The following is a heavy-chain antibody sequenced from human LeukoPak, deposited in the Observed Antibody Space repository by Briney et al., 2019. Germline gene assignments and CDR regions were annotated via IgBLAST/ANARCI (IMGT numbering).Heavy chain of an antibody. J-gene: IGHJ4*02. CDR2: IYPGDSDT. V-gene: IGHV5-51*01. Sequence: GESLKISCKGSGYSFTSYWIGWVRQMPGKGLEWMGIIYPGDSDTRYSPSFQGQVTISADKSISTAYLQWSSLNASDTAMYYCARPRTTVVTRVDYWGQGTLVTVSS. CDR1: GYSFTSYW. D-gene: IGHD4-23*01. CDR3: ARPRTTVVTRVDY.